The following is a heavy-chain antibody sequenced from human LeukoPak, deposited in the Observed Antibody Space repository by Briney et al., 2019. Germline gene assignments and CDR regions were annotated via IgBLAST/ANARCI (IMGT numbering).Heavy chain of an antibody. D-gene: IGHD5-24*01. Sequence: LETLSLTCTVSGVSISSYHWTWIRQPPGEGLEWIGHIYNSGSTNYNPSLRGRVTISLDTSKNQVSLKLSSVTAADTAMYYCARKDGDGWGQGTLVAVSS. J-gene: IGHJ4*02. V-gene: IGHV4-59*01. CDR1: GVSISSYH. CDR2: IYNSGST. CDR3: ARKDGDG.